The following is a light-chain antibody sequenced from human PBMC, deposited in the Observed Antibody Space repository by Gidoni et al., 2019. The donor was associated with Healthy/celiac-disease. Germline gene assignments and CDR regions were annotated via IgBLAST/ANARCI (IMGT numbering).Light chain of an antibody. Sequence: EIVMTQSPATLSVSPGERATLSCRASQSISSNLAWYQQKTGQAPRLLIYGASTRATCIPARFSGSGSGTEFTLTISSLQSEDFAVYYCQQYNNWPPRVTFGPGTKVDIK. V-gene: IGKV3-15*01. CDR3: QQYNNWPPRVT. CDR1: QSISSN. J-gene: IGKJ3*01. CDR2: GAS.